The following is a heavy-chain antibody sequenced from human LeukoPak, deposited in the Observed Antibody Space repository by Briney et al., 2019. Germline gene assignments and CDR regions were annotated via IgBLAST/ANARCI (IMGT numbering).Heavy chain of an antibody. D-gene: IGHD3-10*01. Sequence: GGSLRLSCAASGFTFSSYEMNWVRQAPGKGLEWVSVIYSGGSTYYADSVKGRFTISRDNSKNTLYLQMNSLRAEDTAVYYCARESRTVLLWFGELLHPPYYYMDVWGKGTTVTISS. V-gene: IGHV3-66*01. CDR2: IYSGGST. J-gene: IGHJ6*03. CDR1: GFTFSSYE. CDR3: ARESRTVLLWFGELLHPPYYYMDV.